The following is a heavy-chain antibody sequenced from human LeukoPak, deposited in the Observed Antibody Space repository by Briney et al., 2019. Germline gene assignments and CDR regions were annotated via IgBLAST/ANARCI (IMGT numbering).Heavy chain of an antibody. J-gene: IGHJ5*01. CDR1: GYTFTTYY. D-gene: IGHD3-10*01. CDR3: AKDAYGSGSAQPGIDS. V-gene: IGHV1-46*01. Sequence: GASVKVSCKASGYTFTTYYIHWVRQAPGQGLEWMGIINPSGGSTSYAQKFQGRVSMTRDTSTRTVDMELSSLRSEDTAVYYCAKDAYGSGSAQPGIDSWGQGTLVTVSS. CDR2: INPSGGST.